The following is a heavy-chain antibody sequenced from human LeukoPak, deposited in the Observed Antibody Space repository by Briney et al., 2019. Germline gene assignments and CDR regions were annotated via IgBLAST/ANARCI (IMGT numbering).Heavy chain of an antibody. CDR1: GGSFSGYY. D-gene: IGHD6-25*01. J-gene: IGHJ6*03. CDR3: ARAAAYYYSMDV. V-gene: IGHV4-34*01. CDR2: INHSGST. Sequence: PSETLSLTCAVYGGSFSGYYWSWIRRPPGKGLEWIGEINHSGSTNYNPSLKSRVTISVDTSKNQFSLRLSSVTAADTAVYYCARAAAYYYSMDVWGKGTTVTVSS.